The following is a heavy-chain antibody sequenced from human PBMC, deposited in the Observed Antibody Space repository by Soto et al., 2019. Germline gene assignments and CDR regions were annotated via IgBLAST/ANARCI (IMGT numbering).Heavy chain of an antibody. J-gene: IGHJ6*02. V-gene: IGHV2-5*02. CDR2: IYWDEDK. CDR3: AGWNYESGLDV. CDR1: GFSLNTNGMV. D-gene: IGHD1-7*01. Sequence: QITLKESGPTLVRPTQTLTLTCSFSGFSLNTNGMVVGWIRQPPGKALEWLAFIYWDEDKRSSPSLKSRLTVTTGTSKNELVLTLTNLDPLYTGTYYCAGWNYESGLDVWGQGTTVTVSS.